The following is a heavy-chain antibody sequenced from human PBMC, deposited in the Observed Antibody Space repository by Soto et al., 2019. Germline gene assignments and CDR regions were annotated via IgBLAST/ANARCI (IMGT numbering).Heavy chain of an antibody. J-gene: IGHJ4*02. CDR1: GGSISSYY. D-gene: IGHD4-17*01. CDR2: IYYSGST. V-gene: IGHV4-59*01. CDR3: ARGKDYGDPGGIGY. Sequence: QVQLQESGPGLVKPSETLSLTCTVSGGSISSYYWSWIRQPPGKGLEWIGYIYYSGSTNYNPSLRSRVTISVDTSKNQFSLKLSSVTAADTAVDYCARGKDYGDPGGIGYWGQGTLVTVSS.